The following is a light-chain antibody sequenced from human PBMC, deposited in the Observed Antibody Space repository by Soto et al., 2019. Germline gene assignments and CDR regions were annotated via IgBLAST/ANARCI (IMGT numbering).Light chain of an antibody. Sequence: QSALTQPASVSGSPGQSITISCTGTSSDVGGYNYVSWYQQHTGKAPKLMIYEVSNRPSGVSNRFSGSKSGNTASLTISGLQAEDEADYYCSSYTSSSTPVLFGGGTQLTVL. CDR1: SSDVGGYNY. CDR2: EVS. CDR3: SSYTSSSTPVL. J-gene: IGLJ2*01. V-gene: IGLV2-14*01.